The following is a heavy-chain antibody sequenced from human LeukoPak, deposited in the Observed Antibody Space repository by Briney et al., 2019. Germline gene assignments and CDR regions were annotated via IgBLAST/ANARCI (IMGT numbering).Heavy chain of an antibody. J-gene: IGHJ6*03. V-gene: IGHV1-69*05. Sequence: SVKVSCKASGGTFSSHAIAWVRQAPGQGPAWMEGIIPISGTANYAQKFQGRVTITTDESTSTAYMELSSLTSDDTAVYYCARGLQYQLLKALGYYYMDVWGEGTTVTVSS. CDR2: IIPISGTA. D-gene: IGHD2-2*01. CDR1: GGTFSSHA. CDR3: ARGLQYQLLKALGYYYMDV.